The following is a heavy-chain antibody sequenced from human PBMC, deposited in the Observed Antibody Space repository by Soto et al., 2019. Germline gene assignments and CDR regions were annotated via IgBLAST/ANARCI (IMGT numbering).Heavy chain of an antibody. Sequence: QVQLQESGPGLVKPSETLSLTCTVSGGSISSYYWSWIRQPPGKGLEWIGYIYYSGSTNYNPSLKSRVTISVDTSKNQFSLKLSSVTAADTAVYYCARHLLYSNYVRWFDPWGQGTLVTVSS. J-gene: IGHJ5*02. V-gene: IGHV4-59*08. CDR3: ARHLLYSNYVRWFDP. CDR1: GGSISSYY. D-gene: IGHD4-4*01. CDR2: IYYSGST.